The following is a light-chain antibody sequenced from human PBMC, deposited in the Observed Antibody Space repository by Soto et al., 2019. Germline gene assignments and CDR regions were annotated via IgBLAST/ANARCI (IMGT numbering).Light chain of an antibody. CDR3: QQYNSYPWT. Sequence: TQMTQSPSTLSASFGDRVTFTCRASQTISTWLAWYQQKPGEAPKLLIYKASTLEVGVPSRFSASGSGTEFTLTINTLQPADFATYYCQQYNSYPWTFGQGTKVDIK. CDR2: KAS. J-gene: IGKJ1*01. CDR1: QTISTW. V-gene: IGKV1-5*03.